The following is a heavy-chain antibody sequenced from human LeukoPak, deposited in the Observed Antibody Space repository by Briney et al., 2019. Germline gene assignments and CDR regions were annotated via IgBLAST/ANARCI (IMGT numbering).Heavy chain of an antibody. CDR2: IKEDGSEY. CDR3: ARDSAYFRFDY. CDR1: GFTFSSSW. D-gene: IGHD3-16*01. Sequence: GGSLRLSCAASGFTFSSSWMTWVRQAPGKGLEWVANIKEDGSEYNYVDSVKGRFTISRDNAKKSLYLQMNSLRAEDTAVYCCARDSAYFRFDYWGQGTLATVSS. J-gene: IGHJ4*02. V-gene: IGHV3-7*01.